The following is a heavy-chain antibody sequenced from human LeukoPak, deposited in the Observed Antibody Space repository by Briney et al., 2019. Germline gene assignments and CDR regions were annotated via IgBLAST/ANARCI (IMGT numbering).Heavy chain of an antibody. D-gene: IGHD1-26*01. CDR1: GFTFSSYE. CDR3: ARVVGAGYFDL. Sequence: GGSLRLSCAASGFTFSSYEMDWVRQAPGKGLEWVSYISSSGSNISYADSVKGRFTISRDNAKNSLYLQMNSLRAEDTAVYYCARVVGAGYFDLWGRGTLVTVSS. CDR2: ISSSGSNI. V-gene: IGHV3-48*03. J-gene: IGHJ2*01.